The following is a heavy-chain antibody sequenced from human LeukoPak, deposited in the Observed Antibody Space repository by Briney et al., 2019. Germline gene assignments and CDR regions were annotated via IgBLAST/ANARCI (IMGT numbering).Heavy chain of an antibody. CDR3: ARDRRENAIGDAFDI. V-gene: IGHV3-33*01. D-gene: IGHD2-21*01. CDR1: GFTFSSYG. Sequence: TGGSLRLSCAASGFTFSSYGMHWVRQAPGKGLEWVAVIWYDGSNKYYADSVKGRFTISRDNSKNTLYLQMNSLRAEDTAVYYCARDRRENAIGDAFDIWGQGTMVTVSS. CDR2: IWYDGSNK. J-gene: IGHJ3*02.